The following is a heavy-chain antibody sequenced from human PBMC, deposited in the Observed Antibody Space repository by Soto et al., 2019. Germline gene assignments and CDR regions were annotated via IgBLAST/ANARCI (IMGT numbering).Heavy chain of an antibody. CDR2: ISGSGGST. Sequence: GGSLRLSCAASGFTFSSYAMSWVRQAPGKGLEWVSAISGSGGSTYYADSVKGRFTISRDNSKNTLYLQMNSLRAEDTAVYYCAKVVEDIVATILAKANYYMDVWGKGTTVTVSS. V-gene: IGHV3-23*01. CDR1: GFTFSSYA. CDR3: AKVVEDIVATILAKANYYMDV. J-gene: IGHJ6*03. D-gene: IGHD5-12*01.